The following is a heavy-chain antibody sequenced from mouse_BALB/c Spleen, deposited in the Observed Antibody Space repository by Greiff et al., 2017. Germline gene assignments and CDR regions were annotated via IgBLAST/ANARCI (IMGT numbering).Heavy chain of an antibody. V-gene: IGHV5-15*02. CDR1: GFTFSDYG. D-gene: IGHD2-14*01. CDR3: ERDWDYDGYDSMDY. CDR2: ISNLAYSI. J-gene: IGHJ4*01. Sequence: DVLLVESGGGLVQPGGSLSLSCAASGFTFSDYGMSWVRQAPGKGPEWVAFISNLAYSIYYADTVTGRFTISRENAKNTLYLEMNSLRSEDTAMYNCERDWDYDGYDSMDYWGQGTSVTVSS.